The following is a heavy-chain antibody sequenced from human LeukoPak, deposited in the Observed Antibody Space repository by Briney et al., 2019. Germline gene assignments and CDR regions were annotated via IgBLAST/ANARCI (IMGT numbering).Heavy chain of an antibody. V-gene: IGHV4-59*12. CDR1: GGSISSYY. D-gene: IGHD6-13*01. CDR3: ARVVSSDAFDI. Sequence: SETLSLTCTVSGGSISSYYWSWIRQPPGKGLEWIGYIYYIGTTNYNPSLKSRVTISVDTSKNQFSLQLNSVTPEDTAVYYCARVVSSDAFDIWGQGTMVTVSS. J-gene: IGHJ3*02. CDR2: IYYIGTT.